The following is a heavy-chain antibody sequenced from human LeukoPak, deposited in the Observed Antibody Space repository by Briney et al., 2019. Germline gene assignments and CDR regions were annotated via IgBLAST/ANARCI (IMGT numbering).Heavy chain of an antibody. CDR1: GFTFSSYA. J-gene: IGHJ4*02. Sequence: GGSLRLSCAASGFTFSSYAMSWVRQAPGEGLEWVSAISGSGGSIHYADSVKGRFTISRDNSMNTLYLQMNSLRGEDTAVYYCARYRSVTTGKRFFDYWGQGTLVTVSS. D-gene: IGHD4-17*01. V-gene: IGHV3-23*01. CDR2: ISGSGGSI. CDR3: ARYRSVTTGKRFFDY.